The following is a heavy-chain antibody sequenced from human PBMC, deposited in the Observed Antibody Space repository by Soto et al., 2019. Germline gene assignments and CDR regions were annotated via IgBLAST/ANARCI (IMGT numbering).Heavy chain of an antibody. Sequence: EVQLVESGGNLVLPGGSLRLSCAASGFTFSSYWMYWVRQAPGKGLVWVSRVNPDGSVTSYADSVKGRFTVSRDNAKNMLYLQMSSLTIEDAAIYYCARETYYSGHVIGNLDLWGRGTLVTVSS. D-gene: IGHD5-12*01. CDR2: VNPDGSVT. V-gene: IGHV3-74*01. CDR3: ARETYYSGHVIGNLDL. J-gene: IGHJ2*01. CDR1: GFTFSSYW.